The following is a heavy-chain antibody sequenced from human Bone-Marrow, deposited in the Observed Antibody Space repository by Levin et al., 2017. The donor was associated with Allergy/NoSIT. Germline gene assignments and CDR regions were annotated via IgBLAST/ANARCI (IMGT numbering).Heavy chain of an antibody. CDR1: GASTRTDY. CDR2: ISYSGDA. CDR3: ARAGGYYYYYLDV. D-gene: IGHD2-15*01. J-gene: IGHJ6*03. V-gene: IGHV4-59*01. Sequence: SETLSLTCSVSGASTRTDYWTWIRQTPGEGLEWIGFISYSGDANYNPSLESRVTISIDTSKNQFSLTLHSVTAADSAVYYCARAGGYYYYYLDVWGEGTTVGVSS.